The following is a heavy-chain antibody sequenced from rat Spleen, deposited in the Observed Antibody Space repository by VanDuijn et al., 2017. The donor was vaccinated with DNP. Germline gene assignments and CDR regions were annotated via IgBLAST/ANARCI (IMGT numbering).Heavy chain of an antibody. D-gene: IGHD1-11*01. J-gene: IGHJ2*01. Sequence: EVQLVESGGGLVRPGNSLRLSCAASGFIFSNYWMTWIRQVPGKGLEWVASIFSSGSSTYYPDSVKDRFTISRDNAKNTLYLQMNSLRSEDTATYYCIRDRRDYGLDYWGQGVMVTVSS. V-gene: IGHV5-31*01. CDR2: IFSSGSST. CDR3: IRDRRDYGLDY. CDR1: GFIFSNYW.